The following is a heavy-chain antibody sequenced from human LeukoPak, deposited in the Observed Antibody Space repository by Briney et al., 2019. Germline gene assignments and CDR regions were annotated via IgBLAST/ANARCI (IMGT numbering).Heavy chain of an antibody. CDR2: IKSKTDGGTT. V-gene: IGHV3-15*01. D-gene: IGHD3-10*01. Sequence: GGSLRLSCAASGFTFSNVWMSWVRQAPGKGLEWVGRIKSKTDGGTTDYAAPVKGRFTISRDDSKNTLYLQMNSLKTEDTAVYYCTTDPRYYGSGSYYSLYYYGMDVWGQGTTVTVSS. J-gene: IGHJ6*02. CDR3: TTDPRYYGSGSYYSLYYYGMDV. CDR1: GFTFSNVW.